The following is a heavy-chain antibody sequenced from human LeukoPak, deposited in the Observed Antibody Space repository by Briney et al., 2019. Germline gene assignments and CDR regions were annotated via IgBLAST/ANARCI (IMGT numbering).Heavy chain of an antibody. CDR1: GGSISSGGYY. Sequence: TSETLSLTCTVSGGSISSGGYYWSWIRQHPGKGLEWIGYIYYSGSTYYNPSLKSRVTISVDTSKNQFSLKLSSVTAADTAVYYCASDSSWYYFDYWGQGTLVTVSS. CDR3: ASDSSWYYFDY. V-gene: IGHV4-31*03. D-gene: IGHD6-13*01. CDR2: IYYSGST. J-gene: IGHJ4*02.